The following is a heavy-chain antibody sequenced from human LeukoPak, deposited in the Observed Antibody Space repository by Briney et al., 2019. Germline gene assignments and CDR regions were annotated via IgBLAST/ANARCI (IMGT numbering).Heavy chain of an antibody. CDR3: AHSGSGSYYYGMDV. CDR2: ISGSGGST. Sequence: GGSLRLSCAASGFTFSSYAMSWVRQAPGKGLEWVSAISGSGGSTYYADSVKGRFAISRDNPKNTLYLQMNSLRAEDTAVYYCAHSGSGSYYYGMDVWGQGTTVTVSS. CDR1: GFTFSSYA. V-gene: IGHV3-23*01. J-gene: IGHJ6*02. D-gene: IGHD3-10*01.